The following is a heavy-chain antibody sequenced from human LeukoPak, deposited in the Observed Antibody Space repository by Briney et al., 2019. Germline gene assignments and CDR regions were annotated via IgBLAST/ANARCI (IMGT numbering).Heavy chain of an antibody. D-gene: IGHD2-15*01. J-gene: IGHJ4*02. CDR3: VPYCSGGSCYSGYYFDY. CDR2: ISNSGSTI. CDR1: GFTFSDYY. V-gene: IGHV3-11*01. Sequence: PGGSLRLSCAASGFTFSDYYMSWIRQAPGKGLEWVSYISNSGSTIYYAGSVKGRFTISRDNAKNSLYLQMNSLRAEDTAVYYCVPYCSGGSCYSGYYFDYWGQGTLVTVSS.